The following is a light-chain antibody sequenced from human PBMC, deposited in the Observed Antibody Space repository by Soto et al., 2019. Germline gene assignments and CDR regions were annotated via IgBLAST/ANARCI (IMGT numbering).Light chain of an antibody. J-gene: IGLJ3*02. CDR2: DVS. Sequence: QSALTQPRSVSGSPGQSVTISCTGASGDVGGYNFVSWYQQHPGKAPTLMSFDVSQRPSGVPDRFSGSKSGNTASLTISGLQAEDEADYYCCSYGGSYTWVFGGGTKLTVL. CDR1: SGDVGGYNF. V-gene: IGLV2-11*01. CDR3: CSYGGSYTWV.